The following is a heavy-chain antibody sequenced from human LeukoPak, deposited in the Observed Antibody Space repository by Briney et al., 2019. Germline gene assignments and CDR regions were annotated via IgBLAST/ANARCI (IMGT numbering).Heavy chain of an antibody. CDR1: GDSVSSNIAA. CDR2: TYYRSKWYN. V-gene: IGHV6-1*01. CDR3: AREGEGGWLTPTPIEDYYYYYMDV. J-gene: IGHJ6*03. Sequence: SQTLSLTCAISGDSVSSNIAAWNWIRQSPSRGLEWLGRTYYRSKWYNDYAVSVKSRITINPDTSKNQFSLQLNSVTPEDTAVYYCAREGEGGWLTPTPIEDYYYYYMDVWGKGTTVTVSS. D-gene: IGHD6-19*01.